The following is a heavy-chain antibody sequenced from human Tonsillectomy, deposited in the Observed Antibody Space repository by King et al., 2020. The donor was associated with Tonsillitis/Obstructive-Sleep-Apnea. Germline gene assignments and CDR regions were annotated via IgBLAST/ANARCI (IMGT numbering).Heavy chain of an antibody. CDR1: GGTFSSYA. Sequence: VQLVESGAEVKKPGSSVKVSCTASGGTFSSYAISWVRQAPGQGLEWMGGIIPIFGTANYAQKFQCRVTITADESTSTAYMELSSLRSEDTAVYYCAEGGYYYYYYXDVXGKGTTVTVSS. V-gene: IGHV1-69*01. J-gene: IGHJ6*03. D-gene: IGHD3-16*01. CDR3: AEGGYYYYYYXDV. CDR2: IIPIFGTA.